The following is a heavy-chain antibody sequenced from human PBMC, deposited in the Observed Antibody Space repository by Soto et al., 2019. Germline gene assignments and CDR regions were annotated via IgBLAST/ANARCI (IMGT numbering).Heavy chain of an antibody. CDR2: ISPHGGGA. CDR3: ARVDSGGNPPMS. CDR1: GDTFTGYY. Sequence: QVQLVQSGAEVKKPGASVKVSCEASGDTFTGYYVHWVRQAPGQGLEWMGWISPHGGGAKYAQNFQGRVTLTTDTSHSTAYMEMTRLRSDDTAVYFCARVDSGGNPPMSWGQGTLVTASS. V-gene: IGHV1-2*02. D-gene: IGHD6-25*01. J-gene: IGHJ4*02.